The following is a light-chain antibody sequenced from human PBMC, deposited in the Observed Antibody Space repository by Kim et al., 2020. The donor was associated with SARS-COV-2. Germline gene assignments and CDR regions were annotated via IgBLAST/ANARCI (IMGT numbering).Light chain of an antibody. CDR3: QAWDSSTVV. CDR1: ELGDKY. CDR2: QDG. V-gene: IGLV3-1*01. J-gene: IGLJ2*01. Sequence: SYELTQPPSVSVSPGQTASVSCSGDELGDKYASWYQQKPGQSPVLVINQDGKRPTGIPERFSGSNSGNTATLTISGTQAMDEADYYCQAWDSSTVVFGGGTKLTVL.